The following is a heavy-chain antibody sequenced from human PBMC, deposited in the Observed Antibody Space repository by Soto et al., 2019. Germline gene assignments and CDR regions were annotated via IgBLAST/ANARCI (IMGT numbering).Heavy chain of an antibody. CDR2: INHSGGT. Sequence: SETLSLTCAVYGGSFSGYYWSWIRQPPGKGLEWIGEINHSGGTNYNPSLKSRVTISVDTSKNQFSLKLSSVTAADTAVYYCARGPAIAVTDYYYYMDVWGKGTTVTVSS. CDR3: ARGPAIAVTDYYYYMDV. D-gene: IGHD6-19*01. CDR1: GGSFSGYY. J-gene: IGHJ6*03. V-gene: IGHV4-34*01.